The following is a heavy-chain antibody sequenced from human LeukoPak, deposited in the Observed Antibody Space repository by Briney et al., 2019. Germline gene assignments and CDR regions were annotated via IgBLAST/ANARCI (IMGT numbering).Heavy chain of an antibody. CDR3: ATAFYFDSSGPYWYFDL. V-gene: IGHV3-23*01. D-gene: IGHD3-22*01. CDR1: GFTFTTDA. Sequence: GGSLRLSCAASGFTFTTDAMNWVRQAPGKGLEWVSVSGSGGSTYYADSVKGRFTISRDNSKNTLYLEVNSLRAEDTAVYYCATAFYFDSSGPYWYFDLWGRGTLVTVSS. J-gene: IGHJ2*01. CDR2: SGSGGST.